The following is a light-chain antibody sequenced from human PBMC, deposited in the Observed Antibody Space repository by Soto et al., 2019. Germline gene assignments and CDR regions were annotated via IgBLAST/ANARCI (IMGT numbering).Light chain of an antibody. CDR2: AAS. CDR1: QTISSSY. Sequence: EIVLTQSPGTLSLSPWERATLSCRASQTISSSYLAWYQQKPGQAPRLLIYAASTRATDIPARFSGRGSGTEFILTISSLQSEDFAVYYCQQYNNWPLTFGGGTKVDIK. CDR3: QQYNNWPLT. J-gene: IGKJ4*01. V-gene: IGKV3D-15*01.